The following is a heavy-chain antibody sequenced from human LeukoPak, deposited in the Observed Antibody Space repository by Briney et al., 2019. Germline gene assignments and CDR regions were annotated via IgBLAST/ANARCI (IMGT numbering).Heavy chain of an antibody. D-gene: IGHD3-22*01. CDR3: AKDLTMIVESNPRFQPKYFDY. Sequence: PGGSLRLSCAASGFTFSSYAMSWVRQAPGKGLEWVSAISGSGGSTYYADSVKGRFTISRDNSKNTLYLQMNSLRAEDTAVYYCAKDLTMIVESNPRFQPKYFDYWGQGALVTVSS. V-gene: IGHV3-23*01. J-gene: IGHJ4*02. CDR1: GFTFSSYA. CDR2: ISGSGGST.